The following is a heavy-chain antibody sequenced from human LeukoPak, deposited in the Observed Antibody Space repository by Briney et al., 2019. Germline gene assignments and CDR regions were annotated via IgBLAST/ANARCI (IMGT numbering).Heavy chain of an antibody. CDR3: ARGQWFGEFDY. J-gene: IGHJ4*02. Sequence: PGGSLRLSCAASGFTFSSYGMHWVRQAPGKGLEWVAFIRNDGSSKYYADSVKGRFTISRDNAKNSLYLQMNSLRAEDTAVYYCARGQWFGEFDYWGQGTLVTVSS. CDR1: GFTFSSYG. V-gene: IGHV3-30*02. D-gene: IGHD3-10*01. CDR2: IRNDGSSK.